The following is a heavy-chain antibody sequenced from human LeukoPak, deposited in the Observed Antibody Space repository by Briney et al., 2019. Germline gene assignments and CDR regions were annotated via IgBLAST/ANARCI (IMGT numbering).Heavy chain of an antibody. Sequence: GGSLRLSCAVSGVTLSNYGMSWVRQAPGKGLEWVAGISDSGGNTKYADSVKGRFTISRDNPKNTLYLQMNSLRAEDTAVYFCAKRGVVIRVILVGFHKEAYYFESWGQGALVTVSS. D-gene: IGHD3/OR15-3a*01. J-gene: IGHJ4*02. CDR1: GVTLSNYG. CDR3: AKRGVVIRVILVGFHKEAYYFES. CDR2: ISDSGGNT. V-gene: IGHV3-23*01.